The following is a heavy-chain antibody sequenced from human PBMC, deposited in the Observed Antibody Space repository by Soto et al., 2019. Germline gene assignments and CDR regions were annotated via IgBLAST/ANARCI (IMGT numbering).Heavy chain of an antibody. CDR1: GGSISSYY. CDR3: ARQGRMGIAAAGTGYFDL. V-gene: IGHV4-59*08. D-gene: IGHD6-13*01. Sequence: SETLSLTCTVSGGSISSYYWSWIRQPPGKGLEWIGYIYYSGSTNYNPSLKSRVTRSVDTSKNQFSLKLSSVTAADTAVYYCARQGRMGIAAAGTGYFDLWGRGTLVTVSS. J-gene: IGHJ2*01. CDR2: IYYSGST.